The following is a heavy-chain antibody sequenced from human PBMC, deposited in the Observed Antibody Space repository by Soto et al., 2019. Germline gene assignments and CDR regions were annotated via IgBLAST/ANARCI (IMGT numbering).Heavy chain of an antibody. CDR2: VNPSGGST. V-gene: IGHV1-46*01. J-gene: IGHJ6*02. CDR1: GYSLTSNS. D-gene: IGHD3-10*01. Sequence: SVELSCEAPGYSLTSNSVHSARQDTRQGLEWMGIVNPSGGSTTLSQKFQGRVTMTRDASTSTVYMELSSLRSEDTAVYFCARDKVPGPHYPHGMDVLVQGTTVTVSS. CDR3: ARDKVPGPHYPHGMDV.